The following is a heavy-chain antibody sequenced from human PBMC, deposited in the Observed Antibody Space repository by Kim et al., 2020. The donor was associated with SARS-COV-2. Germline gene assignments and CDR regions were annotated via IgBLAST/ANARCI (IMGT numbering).Heavy chain of an antibody. V-gene: IGHV1-18*01. J-gene: IGHJ5*02. CDR1: GYTFTNIG. CDR2: ISNDNGDT. Sequence: ASVKVSCEASGYTFTNIGISWVRQAPGQGLEWMAWISNDNGDTNYAQKFRDRVTVTTDTSTSTVYMELRSLRSDDTAVYFCARDWECIRGHCEDCFDPWGQGTLVSVSS. CDR3: ARDWECIRGHCEDCFDP. D-gene: IGHD2-21*01.